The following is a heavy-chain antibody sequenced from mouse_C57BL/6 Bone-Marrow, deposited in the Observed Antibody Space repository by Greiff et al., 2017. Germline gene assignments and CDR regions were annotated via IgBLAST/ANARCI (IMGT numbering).Heavy chain of an antibody. CDR2: IDPENGDT. D-gene: IGHD1-1*01. Sequence: EVQLQQSGAELVRPGASVKLSCTASGFNFKDDYMHWVKQRPEQGLEWIGWIDPENGDTEYASKFQGKATITADTSSNTAYLQLSSLTSDDAAVYYCTYSLYYNGSSPFAYWGQGTLVTVSA. J-gene: IGHJ3*01. CDR3: TYSLYYNGSSPFAY. V-gene: IGHV14-4*01. CDR1: GFNFKDDY.